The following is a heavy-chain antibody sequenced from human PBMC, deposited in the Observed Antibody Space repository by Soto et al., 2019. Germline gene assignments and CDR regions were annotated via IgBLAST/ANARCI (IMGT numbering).Heavy chain of an antibody. J-gene: IGHJ4*02. Sequence: QVQLVQSGAEVKKPGASVKVSCKASGYTFTSYAMHCVRQAPGQRLEWMGWINAGNGNTKYSQKFQGRVTITRDTSASTAYMELSSLRSEDTAVYYCARDMGFGLSDYWGQGTLVTVSS. CDR3: ARDMGFGLSDY. CDR2: INAGNGNT. V-gene: IGHV1-3*01. D-gene: IGHD3-10*01. CDR1: GYTFTSYA.